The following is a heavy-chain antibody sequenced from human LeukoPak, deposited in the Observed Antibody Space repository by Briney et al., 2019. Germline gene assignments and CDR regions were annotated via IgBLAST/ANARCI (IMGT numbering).Heavy chain of an antibody. J-gene: IGHJ4*02. D-gene: IGHD3-3*01. CDR2: ISYDGSNK. Sequence: PGGSLRLSCAASGFTFSSYGMHWVRQAPGKGLEWVAVISYDGSNKYYADSVKGRFTISRDNAKNSLYLQMNSLRAEDTAVYYCARDTVFWSGYSFDYWGQGTLVTVSS. CDR1: GFTFSSYG. V-gene: IGHV3-30*03. CDR3: ARDTVFWSGYSFDY.